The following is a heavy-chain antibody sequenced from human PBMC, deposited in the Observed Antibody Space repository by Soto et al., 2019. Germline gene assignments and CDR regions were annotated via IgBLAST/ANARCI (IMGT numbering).Heavy chain of an antibody. Sequence: ASVKVSCKVSGYTLTELSMHWVRQAHGKGLEWMGGFDPEDGETIYAQKFQGRVTMTRDTSTSTVYMELSSLRSEDTAVYYCARDSTPDSSGYRLDYWGQGTLVTVSS. CDR2: FDPEDGET. V-gene: IGHV1-24*01. D-gene: IGHD3-22*01. CDR3: ARDSTPDSSGYRLDY. CDR1: GYTLTELS. J-gene: IGHJ4*02.